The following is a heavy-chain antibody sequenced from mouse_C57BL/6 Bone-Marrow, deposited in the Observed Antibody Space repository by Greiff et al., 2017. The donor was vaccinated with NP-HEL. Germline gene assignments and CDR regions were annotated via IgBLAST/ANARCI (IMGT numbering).Heavy chain of an antibody. Sequence: EVKLMESGGGLVQPGGSLKLSCAASGFTFSDYYMYWVRQTPEKRLEWVAYISNGGGSTYYPDTVKGRFTISRDNAKNTLYLQMSRLKSEDTAMYYCARPPITTVVVRDYAMDYWGQGTSVTVSS. CDR2: ISNGGGST. J-gene: IGHJ4*01. CDR1: GFTFSDYY. CDR3: ARPPITTVVVRDYAMDY. D-gene: IGHD1-1*01. V-gene: IGHV5-12*01.